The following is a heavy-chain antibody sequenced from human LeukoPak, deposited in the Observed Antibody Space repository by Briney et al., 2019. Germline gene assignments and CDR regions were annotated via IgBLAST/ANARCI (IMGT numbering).Heavy chain of an antibody. J-gene: IGHJ4*02. CDR3: ARDQEGFDY. CDR1: GYTFTSNY. V-gene: IGHV1-46*01. CDR2: IYPRDGST. Sequence: GASLKVSCKACGYTFTSNYIHWVRQAPGQGLEWMGMIYPRDGSTSYAQKFQGRVTVTRDTSTSTVHMDLSGLRSEDTAVYYCARDQEGFDYWGQGTLVTVSS.